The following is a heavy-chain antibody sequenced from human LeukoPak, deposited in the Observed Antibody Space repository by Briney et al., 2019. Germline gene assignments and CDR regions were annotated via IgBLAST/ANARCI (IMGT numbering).Heavy chain of an antibody. Sequence: GASVTVSCTASGYTFTSYDINWVRQATGQGLEWMGWMNPKSGNTGYAQKFQGRVTMTRNTSISTAYMELSSLRSEDTAVYYCARGVRMVRGVISNYYYYYMDVWGKGTTVTVSS. V-gene: IGHV1-8*01. J-gene: IGHJ6*03. D-gene: IGHD3-10*01. CDR1: GYTFTSYD. CDR2: MNPKSGNT. CDR3: ARGVRMVRGVISNYYYYYMDV.